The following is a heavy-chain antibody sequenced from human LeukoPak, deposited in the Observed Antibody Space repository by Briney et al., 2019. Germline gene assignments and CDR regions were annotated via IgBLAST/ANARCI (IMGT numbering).Heavy chain of an antibody. CDR1: GFTFSSYW. D-gene: IGHD3-10*01. J-gene: IGHJ6*02. V-gene: IGHV3-7*01. CDR2: IKQDGSEK. CDR3: ARDGFYYGSGSYYKARYYYYYGMDV. Sequence: GGSLRLSCAASGFTFSSYWMSWVRQAPGKGLEWVANIKQDGSEKYYADSVKGRFTISRDNAKNSLYLQMNSLRAEDTAVYYCARDGFYYGSGSYYKARYYYYYGMDVWGQGTTATVSS.